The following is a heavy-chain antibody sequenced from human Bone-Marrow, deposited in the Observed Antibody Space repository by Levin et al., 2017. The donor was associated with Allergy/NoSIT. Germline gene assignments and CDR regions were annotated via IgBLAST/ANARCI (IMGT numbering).Heavy chain of an antibody. V-gene: IGHV4-59*01. CDR3: ARVPYYYAAAGFYFAFHI. Sequence: SETLSLTCTVSGGPMNTSYWNWIRQSPGKGLEWIGYVYYNGITNYNPSPKSRVSISIDTSRAKFSLSLTSVTAADTAVYYCARVPYYYAAAGFYFAFHIWGQGTPITVSS. J-gene: IGHJ3*02. CDR1: GGPMNTSY. CDR2: VYYNGIT. D-gene: IGHD2-2*01.